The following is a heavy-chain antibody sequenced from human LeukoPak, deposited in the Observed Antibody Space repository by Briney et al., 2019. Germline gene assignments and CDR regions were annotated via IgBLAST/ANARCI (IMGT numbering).Heavy chain of an antibody. CDR2: INPAGSET. J-gene: IGHJ4*02. V-gene: IGHV3-7*01. Sequence: GGSLRLSCAASGFSFSAYWMTWVRQAPGTGLEWVANINPAGSETYYVDPVKGRFSISRDNAKNLVYLQMNSLRAEVTAVYHCARFGYVAAVDVWGQGTPVTVSS. CDR3: ARFGYVAAVDV. CDR1: GFSFSAYW. D-gene: IGHD2-15*01.